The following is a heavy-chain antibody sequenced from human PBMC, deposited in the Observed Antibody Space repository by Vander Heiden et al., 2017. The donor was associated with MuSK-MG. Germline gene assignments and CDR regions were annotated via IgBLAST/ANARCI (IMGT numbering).Heavy chain of an antibody. D-gene: IGHD4-17*01. CDR2: IIPILGIP. CDR1: GRTFSSYA. V-gene: IGHV1-69*04. J-gene: IGHJ4*02. Sequence: QVQLVQSGAEVKKPGSSVKVSCKPSGRTFSSYAINWVRQAPGQGLEWMGRIIPILGIPNYAQKFQGRVTITADKSTSTAYMGLSSLRSEDTAVYYCASYGDYGVDLFDYWGQGTLVTVSS. CDR3: ASYGDYGVDLFDY.